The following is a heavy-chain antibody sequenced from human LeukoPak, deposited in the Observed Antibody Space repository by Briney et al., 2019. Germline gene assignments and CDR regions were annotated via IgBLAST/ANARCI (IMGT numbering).Heavy chain of an antibody. J-gene: IGHJ2*01. CDR1: GGAISSSSHY. Sequence: SETLSLTCIVSGGAISSSSHYWGWIRQPPGKGLEWIGSIYHSGSTVYNPSLKSRVAISVDTSRNQFSLKLNSVTASDTAAYYCARNTTVTDWYFDLWGRGTLVTVSS. CDR3: ARNTTVTDWYFDL. D-gene: IGHD4-17*01. CDR2: IYHSGST. V-gene: IGHV4-39*01.